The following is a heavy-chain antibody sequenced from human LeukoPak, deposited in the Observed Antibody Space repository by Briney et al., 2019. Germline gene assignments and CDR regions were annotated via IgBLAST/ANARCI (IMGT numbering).Heavy chain of an antibody. D-gene: IGHD3-3*01. CDR1: GYAFIRYP. CDR3: ARERDTVLAPYFDY. J-gene: IGHJ4*02. V-gene: IGHV1-18*01. Sequence: GASIKGSCKASGYAFIRYPIIRVRQAPWQGLEWIGWISTYNGDTTYAQKFQDRVSMTTDTSTGTASIELRSLRSDDTAVYYCARERDTVLAPYFDYWGQGTLVTVSP. CDR2: ISTYNGDT.